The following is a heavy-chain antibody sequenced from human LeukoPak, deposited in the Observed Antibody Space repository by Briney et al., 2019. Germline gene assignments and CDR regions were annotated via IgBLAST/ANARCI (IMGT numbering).Heavy chain of an antibody. Sequence: ASVKVSCMASRATLSIYAISCVRQTPGQRLEWRGGIIPIFGTANYAQKFQGRVTITADKSTSTAYMELSSLRSEDTAVYYCARASSDYVWGSYRSPYYYYGMDVWGKGTTVTVSS. CDR2: IIPIFGTA. CDR1: RATLSIYA. CDR3: ARASSDYVWGSYRSPYYYYGMDV. D-gene: IGHD3-16*02. J-gene: IGHJ6*04. V-gene: IGHV1-69*06.